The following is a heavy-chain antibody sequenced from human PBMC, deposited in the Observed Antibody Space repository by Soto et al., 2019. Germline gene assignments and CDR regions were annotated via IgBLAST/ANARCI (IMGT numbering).Heavy chain of an antibody. V-gene: IGHV3-23*01. J-gene: IGHJ4*02. CDR3: AKDMDTTGITGVPDY. D-gene: IGHD5-18*01. Sequence: EVQRLESGGGLVQPGGSLRLSCAASGFTFNNYPMNCVRQVPGKGLEWFSGISGSDSSTYFADCVKARFTISKDNSKNTVYLQRNSLRADDTAVYYGAKDMDTTGITGVPDYWGQGTLVTVS. CDR1: GFTFNNYP. CDR2: ISGSDSST.